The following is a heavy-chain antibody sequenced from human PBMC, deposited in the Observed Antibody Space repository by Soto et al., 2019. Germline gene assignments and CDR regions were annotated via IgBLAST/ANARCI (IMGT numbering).Heavy chain of an antibody. V-gene: IGHV3-30*18. D-gene: IGHD2-15*01. J-gene: IGHJ4*02. Sequence: QVQLVESGGGVVQPGRSLRLSCAASGFTFSSYGMHWVRQAPGKGLEWVAVISYDGSNKYYADSVKGRFTISRDNSKNTLYLQMNSLRAEDTAVYYCAKEHIVVVPHTSAAFDYWGQGTLVTVSS. CDR1: GFTFSSYG. CDR2: ISYDGSNK. CDR3: AKEHIVVVPHTSAAFDY.